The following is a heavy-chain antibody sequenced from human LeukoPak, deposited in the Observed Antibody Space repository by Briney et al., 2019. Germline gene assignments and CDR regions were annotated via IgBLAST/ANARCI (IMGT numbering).Heavy chain of an antibody. V-gene: IGHV1-69*13. CDR2: IIPIFGTA. D-gene: IGHD2-2*01. CDR1: GYTFTSYG. J-gene: IGHJ6*03. Sequence: ASVKVSCKASGYTFTSYGISWVRQAPGQGLEWMGGIIPIFGTANYAQKFQGRVTITADESTSTAYMELSSLRSEDTAVYYCARCYAVSYYYYMDVWGKGTTVTVSS. CDR3: ARCYAVSYYYYMDV.